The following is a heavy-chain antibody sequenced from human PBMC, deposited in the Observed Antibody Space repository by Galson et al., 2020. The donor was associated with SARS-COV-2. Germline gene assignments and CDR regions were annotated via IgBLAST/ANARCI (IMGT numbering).Heavy chain of an antibody. CDR3: ARTSDYYNRFDY. CDR2: ISYDGSNK. CDR1: GVTFSSYA. V-gene: IGHV3-30*04. Sequence: AESLRLTCTASGVTFSSYAMHWVRQAPGKGLERVAVISYDGSNKYYADPVKGRFTISRDNSKNTLYLQMNSLRAEVTAVYYCARTSDYYNRFDYWGQGTLVTVSS. D-gene: IGHD3-3*01. J-gene: IGHJ4*02.